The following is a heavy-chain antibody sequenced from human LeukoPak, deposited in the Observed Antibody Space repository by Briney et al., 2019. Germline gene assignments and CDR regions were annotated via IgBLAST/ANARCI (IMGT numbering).Heavy chain of an antibody. Sequence: GASVKVTCKVSGYSLTELSMHWVRQAPGKGLEWMGGFDPEDGETIYAQKFQGRVTMTEDTSTDTAYMELSSLRSEDTAVYYCATSEYESPLAGWGQGTLVTVSS. CDR1: GYSLTELS. V-gene: IGHV1-24*01. D-gene: IGHD3-22*01. J-gene: IGHJ4*02. CDR3: ATSEYESPLAG. CDR2: FDPEDGET.